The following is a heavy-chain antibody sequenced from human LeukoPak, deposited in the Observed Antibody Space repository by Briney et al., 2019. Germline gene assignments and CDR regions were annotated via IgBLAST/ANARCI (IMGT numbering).Heavy chain of an antibody. V-gene: IGHV4-59*01. CDR2: IYYSGST. CDR1: GGSISSYY. Sequence: SETLSLTCTVSGGSISSYYWSRIRQPPGKGLEWIGYIYYSGSTNYNPSLKSRVTISVDTSKNQFSLKLSSVTAADTAVYYCVGQWELPPYYFDYWGQGTLVTVSS. CDR3: VGQWELPPYYFDY. J-gene: IGHJ4*02. D-gene: IGHD1-26*01.